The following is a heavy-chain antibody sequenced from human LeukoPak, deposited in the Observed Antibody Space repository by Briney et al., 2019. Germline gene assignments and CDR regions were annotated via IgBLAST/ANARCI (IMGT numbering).Heavy chain of an antibody. CDR1: GGSIRSYY. Sequence: SETLSLTCTVSGGSIRSYYWTWLRQPPGKGLEWIGYIYYGGSPIYNPSLKSRVTMSVDLPKNQFSLNLSSGTPADTAVYFCAEGMRPYYYHYMDVWGKGTTVTVSS. D-gene: IGHD6-6*01. J-gene: IGHJ6*03. V-gene: IGHV4-59*01. CDR2: IYYGGSP. CDR3: AEGMRPYYYHYMDV.